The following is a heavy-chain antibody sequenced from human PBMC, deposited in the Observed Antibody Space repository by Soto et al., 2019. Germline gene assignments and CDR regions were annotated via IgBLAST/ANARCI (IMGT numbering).Heavy chain of an antibody. CDR3: ARELATIKSDAFDI. J-gene: IGHJ3*02. Sequence: GGSLRLSCAASGFTVSSNYMSWVRQAPGKGLEWVSVIYSGGSTYYADSVKGRFTISRDNSKNTLYLQMNSLRAEDTAVYYCARELATIKSDAFDIWGQGTMVTVSS. CDR2: IYSGGST. V-gene: IGHV3-53*01. D-gene: IGHD5-12*01. CDR1: GFTVSSNY.